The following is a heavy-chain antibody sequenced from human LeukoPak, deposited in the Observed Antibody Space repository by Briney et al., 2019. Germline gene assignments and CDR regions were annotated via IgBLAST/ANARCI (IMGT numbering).Heavy chain of an antibody. CDR2: IYYSGTT. D-gene: IGHD3-3*01. J-gene: IGHJ4*02. V-gene: IGHV4-39*07. CDR1: GGSISSSPYY. Sequence: SETLSLTCTVSGGSISSSPYYWGWIRQPPGKGLEWIGSIYYSGTTHYNPSLESRVTISVDTSKNQFSLKLSSVTAADTAVYYCAREPYYDFWSGLDWGQGTLVTVSS. CDR3: AREPYYDFWSGLD.